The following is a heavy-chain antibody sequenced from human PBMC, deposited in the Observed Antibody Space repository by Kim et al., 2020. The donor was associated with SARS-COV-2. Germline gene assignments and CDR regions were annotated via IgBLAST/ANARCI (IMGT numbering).Heavy chain of an antibody. CDR2: IYYSGST. Sequence: SETLSLTCTVSGGSISSGGYYWSWIRQHPGKGLEWIGYIYYSGSTYYNPSLKSRVTISVDTSKNQFSLKLSSVTAADTAVYYCARGLSDGGATTGWYFDLWGRGTLVTVSS. J-gene: IGHJ2*01. CDR3: ARGLSDGGATTGWYFDL. D-gene: IGHD1-26*01. V-gene: IGHV4-31*03. CDR1: GGSISSGGYY.